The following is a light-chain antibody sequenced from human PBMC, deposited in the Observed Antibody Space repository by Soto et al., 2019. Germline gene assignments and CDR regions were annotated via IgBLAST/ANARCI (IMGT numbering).Light chain of an antibody. J-gene: IGKJ3*01. CDR3: QQRSNWPL. Sequence: VLTQSPATLSLSPGDRATLSCRASQSVNNFLAWYQQKPGQAPRLLIYDASNRAAGIPARFSGSGSGTDFTHTISSLEPEDFAVYYCQQRSNWPLFGPGTKVDIK. CDR1: QSVNNF. V-gene: IGKV3-11*01. CDR2: DAS.